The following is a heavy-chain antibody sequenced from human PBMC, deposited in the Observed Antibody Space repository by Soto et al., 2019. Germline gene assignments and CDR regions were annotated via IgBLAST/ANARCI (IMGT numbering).Heavy chain of an antibody. CDR3: ARDWTHYDSSGPGDY. J-gene: IGHJ4*02. Sequence: ASVKVSCKASGYTFTIYPMHWVRQAPGQGLEWMGWINAGNGDTKYSQKFQGRVTITRDTSASTAYMELSSLRSEDTAVYYCARDWTHYDSSGPGDYWGQGTLVTASS. CDR2: INAGNGDT. D-gene: IGHD3-22*01. CDR1: GYTFTIYP. V-gene: IGHV1-3*01.